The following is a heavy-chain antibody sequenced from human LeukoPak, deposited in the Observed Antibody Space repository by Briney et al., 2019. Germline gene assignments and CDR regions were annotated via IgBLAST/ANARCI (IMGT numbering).Heavy chain of an antibody. CDR2: IYTSGST. CDR3: ARVSIAAAGADAFDI. CDR1: GGSISSYY. V-gene: IGHV4-4*07. Sequence: PSETLSLTCTVSGGSISSYYWSWIRQPAGKGLEWIGRIYTSGSTNYNPSLKSRVTMSVDTSKNQFSLKLSSVTAADTAVYYCARVSIAAAGADAFDIWGQGTMVTVSS. D-gene: IGHD6-13*01. J-gene: IGHJ3*02.